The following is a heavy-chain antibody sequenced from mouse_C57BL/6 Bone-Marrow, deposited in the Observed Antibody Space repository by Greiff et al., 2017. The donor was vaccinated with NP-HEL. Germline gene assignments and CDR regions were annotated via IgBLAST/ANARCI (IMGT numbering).Heavy chain of an antibody. CDR3: ARYSNSAMDY. J-gene: IGHJ4*01. V-gene: IGHV7-3*01. CDR2: IRNKANGYKT. CDR1: GFTFTDYY. Sequence: EVKLMESGGGLVQPGGSLSLSCAASGFTFTDYYMSWVRQPPGKALEWLGFIRNKANGYKTEYSASVKGRFTISRDNSQSILYLQMNALRAEDSATYYCARYSNSAMDYWGQGTSVTVSS.